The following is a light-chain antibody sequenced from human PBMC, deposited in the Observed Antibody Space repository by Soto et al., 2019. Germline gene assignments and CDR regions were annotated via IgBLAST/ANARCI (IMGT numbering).Light chain of an antibody. CDR2: DVS. V-gene: IGKV3-11*01. J-gene: IGKJ1*01. CDR3: QQSRNWPRT. Sequence: IVLTQSPATLSLSPGKRASLSCRASQNISNYLIWYQQKPGQAPRLLINDVSNRATGIPARFSGSGSGTDFTLTISSLEHEDFAVYYCQQSRNWPRTFGQGTKADIK. CDR1: QNISNY.